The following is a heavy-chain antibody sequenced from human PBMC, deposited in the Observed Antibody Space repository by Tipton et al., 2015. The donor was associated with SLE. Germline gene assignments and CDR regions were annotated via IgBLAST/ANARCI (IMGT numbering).Heavy chain of an antibody. Sequence: LSLTCTVPGGSISSGGYYWSWIRQHPGKGLEWIGYIYYSGSTYYNPSLKSRVTISVDTSKNQFSLRLSSVTAADTAVYYCARDYYGSGFDAFDIWGQGTMVTVSS. CDR3: ARDYYGSGFDAFDI. D-gene: IGHD3-10*01. CDR1: GGSISSGGYY. V-gene: IGHV4-31*03. J-gene: IGHJ3*02. CDR2: IYYSGST.